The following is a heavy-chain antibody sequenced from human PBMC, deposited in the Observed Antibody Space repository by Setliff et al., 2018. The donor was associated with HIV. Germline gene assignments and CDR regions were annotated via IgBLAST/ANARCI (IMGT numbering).Heavy chain of an antibody. J-gene: IGHJ4*02. CDR3: ARKGYCSSSGCPTPLDF. V-gene: IGHV4-31*11. Sequence: PSETLSLTCAVSGGSISSVGYYWSWIRQHPGKGLEWIGYIYYSGSTYSNPSLKSRVTISVDTSKNQVSGRLSPVTAADTDVYYCARKGYCSSSGCPTPLDFWGQGTLVTVSS. CDR1: GGSISSVGYY. CDR2: IYYSGST. D-gene: IGHD2-2*01.